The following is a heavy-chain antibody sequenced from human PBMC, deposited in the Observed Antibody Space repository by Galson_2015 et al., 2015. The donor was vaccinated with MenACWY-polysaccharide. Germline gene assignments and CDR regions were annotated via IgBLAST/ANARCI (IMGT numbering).Heavy chain of an antibody. V-gene: IGHV1-3*01. J-gene: IGHJ4*02. D-gene: IGHD2/OR15-2a*01. CDR2: ITGGNGDT. Sequence: GYTFSRYPIHWVRQAPRQRIEWMGWITGGNGDTKYSENLQGRVSITKDTSANTVYMELSSLTYEDTAVVYCARHVIGGGYFDYWGQGTLVTDSS. CDR1: GYTFSRYP. CDR3: ARHVIGGGYFDY.